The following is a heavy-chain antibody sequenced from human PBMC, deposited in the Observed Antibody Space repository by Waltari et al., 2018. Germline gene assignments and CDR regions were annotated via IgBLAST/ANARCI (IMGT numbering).Heavy chain of an antibody. J-gene: IGHJ5*02. CDR1: GFTFTNYA. CDR2: ISASGGGS. CDR3: GKDQENDPSCEVT. Sequence: EVQLLESGGDLVQPGGSLRLSCAASGFTFTNYAMIWVRQVPGKGLEWVSGISASGGGSYYADSVKGRFTISRDNSRGTLSLQMNSLTAEDTAVYYCGKDQENDPSCEVTWGQGTLVTVSS. V-gene: IGHV3-23*01.